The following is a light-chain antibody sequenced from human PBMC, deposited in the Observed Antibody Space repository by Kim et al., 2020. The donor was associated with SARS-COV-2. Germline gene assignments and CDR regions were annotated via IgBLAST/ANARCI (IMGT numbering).Light chain of an antibody. J-gene: IGKJ1*01. Sequence: GSVGDGVTITGRASRGISNHLAWYQQKPGEVPKLLIYAASALQSGVPSRFRGTGSGTDFTLTISSLQPEDVATYYCQKCDSAPWTFGQGTKVDIK. CDR2: AAS. CDR1: RGISNH. V-gene: IGKV1-27*01. CDR3: QKCDSAPWT.